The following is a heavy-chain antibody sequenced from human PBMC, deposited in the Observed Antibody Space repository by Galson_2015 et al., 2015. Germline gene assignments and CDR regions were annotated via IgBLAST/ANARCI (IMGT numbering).Heavy chain of an antibody. Sequence: ETLSLTCAAYGGSFSGYYWSWIRHPPGQGLEWIGEMNHSGSPNYNPSLKSRVTISVDTSKKQFSLKVSSVTAADTAVYYCASRGDCSSTSCSLYYGMDVWGQGTTVTVSS. J-gene: IGHJ6*02. CDR1: GGSFSGYY. CDR2: MNHSGSP. D-gene: IGHD2-2*01. CDR3: ASRGDCSSTSCSLYYGMDV. V-gene: IGHV4-34*01.